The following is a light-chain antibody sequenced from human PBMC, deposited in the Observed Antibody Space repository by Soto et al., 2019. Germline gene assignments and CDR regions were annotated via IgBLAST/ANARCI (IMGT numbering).Light chain of an antibody. CDR2: SAS. CDR3: QQLSRYPLT. Sequence: DIQLTQSPSVLSASVGDTVTITCRASQARSNYLAWYQQKPGKAPDLLIYSASTLQSGVPSRFSGSGSETEFSLTLRALQPEDFATYYCQQLSRYPLTFGGGTKVDIK. V-gene: IGKV1-9*01. J-gene: IGKJ4*01. CDR1: QARSNY.